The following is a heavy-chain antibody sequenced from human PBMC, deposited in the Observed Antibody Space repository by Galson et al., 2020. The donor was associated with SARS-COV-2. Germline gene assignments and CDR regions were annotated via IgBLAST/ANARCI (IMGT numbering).Heavy chain of an antibody. CDR2: IFYTGST. J-gene: IGHJ4*02. Sequence: ETLETLSLTCSVSIGSMSDHYWSWIRQPPGKALEWIGFIFYTGSTNYNASLKSRVTITLDTSKKQFYLRLTSVTAADTAVYYCAKLAEGRRSSEDYWGQGTLVAVSS. CDR1: IGSMSDHY. V-gene: IGHV4-59*08. CDR3: AKLAEGRRSSEDY.